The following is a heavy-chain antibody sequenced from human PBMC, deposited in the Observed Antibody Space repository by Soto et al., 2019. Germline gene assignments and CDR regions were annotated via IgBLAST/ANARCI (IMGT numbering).Heavy chain of an antibody. V-gene: IGHV1-3*01. CDR2: INAGNGNT. Sequence: ASVKVSCKASGYSFTCYAIYWVRQAPGQRLEWMGWINAGNGNTKYSQKLQGRVTFTGDTSASTAHMELSSLRSEDTAVYFCARGVENIVVVLDVFGYYGMDVWGQGTTVTVSS. CDR3: ARGVENIVVVLDVFGYYGMDV. CDR1: GYSFTCYA. J-gene: IGHJ6*02. D-gene: IGHD2-2*01.